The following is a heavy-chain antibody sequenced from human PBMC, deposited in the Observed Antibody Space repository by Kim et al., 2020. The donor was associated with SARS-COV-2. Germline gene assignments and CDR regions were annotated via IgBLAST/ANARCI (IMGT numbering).Heavy chain of an antibody. J-gene: IGHJ4*02. D-gene: IGHD3-3*01. CDR2: SSGST. CDR3: AKLFGLDY. Sequence: SSGSTHYADPVKGRFTISRDNSKNTLYLQMNGLRAEDTAVYYCAKLFGLDYWGQGTLVTVSS. V-gene: IGHV3-23*01.